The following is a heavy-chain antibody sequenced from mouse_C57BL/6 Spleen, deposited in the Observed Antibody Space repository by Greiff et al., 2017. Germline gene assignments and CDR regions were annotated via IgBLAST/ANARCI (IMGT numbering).Heavy chain of an antibody. Sequence: QVPVKQSGPELVKPGASVKISCNASCYAFSSSWMNWVMQRPGKGLEWIGRISPGDGDTNYTGKFKGKATLTADKSSSTAYMQLSSLTSYDSSGYCFDPDTETVEYWGQGTMRTVST. CDR1: CYAFSSSW. CDR3: DPDTETVEY. V-gene: IGHV1-82*01. CDR2: ISPGDGDT. D-gene: IGHD3-3*01. J-gene: IGHJ2*01.